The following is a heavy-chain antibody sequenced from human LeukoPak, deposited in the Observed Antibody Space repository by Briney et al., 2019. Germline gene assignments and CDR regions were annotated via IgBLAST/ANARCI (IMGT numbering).Heavy chain of an antibody. V-gene: IGHV1-2*02. J-gene: IGHJ4*02. CDR1: GYSFTGHF. D-gene: IGHD1-26*01. Sequence: ASVKASCKASGYSFTGHFIYWVRQAPGQGLEWMGWINPNSGTTNYAQKFRGRVTMTRDTSISTADMDLSRLTPDDTAVYYCARDRSGSYGAFDYWGQGTLVTVSS. CDR2: INPNSGTT. CDR3: ARDRSGSYGAFDY.